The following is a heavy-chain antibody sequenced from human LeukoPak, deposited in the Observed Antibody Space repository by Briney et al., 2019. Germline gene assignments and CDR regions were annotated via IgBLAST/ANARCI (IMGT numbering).Heavy chain of an antibody. D-gene: IGHD3-9*01. CDR1: GYTFTCYY. V-gene: IGHV1-2*02. CDR3: ARNDILDY. Sequence: ASVNVSCKASGYTFTCYYMHWVRQAPGQGLEWMGWINPNSGGTNYAQKFQGRVTMTRDTSISTAYMGLSRLRSDDTAVYYCARNDILDYWGQGTLVTVSS. CDR2: INPNSGGT. J-gene: IGHJ4*02.